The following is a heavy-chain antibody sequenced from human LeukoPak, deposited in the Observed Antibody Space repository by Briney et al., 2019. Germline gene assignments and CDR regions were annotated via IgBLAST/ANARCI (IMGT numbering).Heavy chain of an antibody. CDR1: GGSISSYY. D-gene: IGHD3-22*01. CDR3: ARRVHFDSSGCRDAFDI. J-gene: IGHJ3*02. CDR2: ISYSGST. V-gene: IGHV4-59*08. Sequence: SETLSLTCTVSGGSISSYYWSWIQQPPGKGLEWIGYISYSGSTNFNPSLKSRVTVSVDTSKNQFSLKLSSVTAADTAVYYCARRVHFDSSGCRDAFDIWGQGTMVTVSS.